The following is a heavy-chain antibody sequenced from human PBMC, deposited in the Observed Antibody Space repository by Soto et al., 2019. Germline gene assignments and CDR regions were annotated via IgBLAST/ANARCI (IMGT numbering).Heavy chain of an antibody. V-gene: IGHV3-72*01. J-gene: IGHJ4*02. CDR1: GFTFSDHY. Sequence: EVQLVESGGGLVQPGGSLRLSCAASGFTFSDHYMDWVRQAPGKGLEWVGLIRDKANSYTTEYAASVRGRFTISGDESKNSVYLRMNSLKTEDTAVYYCARRPGSGRSVDYWGQGTLVTVSS. CDR3: ARRPGSGRSVDY. D-gene: IGHD3-10*01. CDR2: IRDKANSYTT.